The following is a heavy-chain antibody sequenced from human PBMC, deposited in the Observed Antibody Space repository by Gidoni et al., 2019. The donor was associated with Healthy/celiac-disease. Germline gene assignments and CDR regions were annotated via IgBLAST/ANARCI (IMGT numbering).Heavy chain of an antibody. V-gene: IGHV3-21*01. D-gene: IGHD6-19*01. J-gene: IGHJ4*02. CDR3: ARSLAVLFDY. Sequence: EVQLVESGGGLVKPGGSLRLSCAASGLTFSSYSMNWVRQAPGKGLEWVSSISSSSSYIYYADSVKGRFTISRDNAKNSLYLQMNSLRAEDTAVYYCARSLAVLFDYWGQGTLVTVSS. CDR2: ISSSSSYI. CDR1: GLTFSSYS.